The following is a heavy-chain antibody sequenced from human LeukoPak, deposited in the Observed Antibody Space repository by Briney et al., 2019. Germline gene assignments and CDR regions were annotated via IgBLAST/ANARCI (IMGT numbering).Heavy chain of an antibody. J-gene: IGHJ4*02. V-gene: IGHV3-21*01. D-gene: IGHD3-3*01. Sequence: GGSLRLSCAASGFTFSSYSMNWVRQAPGKGLEWVSSISSSSSYIYYADSVKGRFTISRDNAKNSLYLQMNSLRAEDTAVYYCASDPYDFWSGYPRFDYWGQGALVTVSS. CDR1: GFTFSSYS. CDR3: ASDPYDFWSGYPRFDY. CDR2: ISSSSSYI.